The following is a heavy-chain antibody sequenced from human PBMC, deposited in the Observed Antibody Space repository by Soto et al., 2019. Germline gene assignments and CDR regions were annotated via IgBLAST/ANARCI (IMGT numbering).Heavy chain of an antibody. CDR3: VIHPLYYSAWSSPPEGPHETFYH. D-gene: IGHD6-19*01. J-gene: IGHJ1*01. CDR2: FDPEKNET. CDR1: GYTLYDVS. V-gene: IGHV1-24*01. Sequence: EASVKVSCKVSGYTLYDVSIHWVRQAPGKGLECMASFDPEKNETFYAQKFHGRVIMSEDTLADTAYMELHSLRSEDTAMYFCVIHPLYYSAWSSPPEGPHETFYHWGQGTLVTVSS.